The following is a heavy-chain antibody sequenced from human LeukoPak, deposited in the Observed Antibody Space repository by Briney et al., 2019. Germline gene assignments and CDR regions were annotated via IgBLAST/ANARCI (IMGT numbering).Heavy chain of an antibody. J-gene: IGHJ4*02. CDR3: AREQLRYFDWLHDY. V-gene: IGHV4-34*01. Sequence: SETLSLTCAVYGGSFSGYYWSWLRQPPGKGLEWIGEINHSGSTNYNPSLKSRVTISVDTSKNQFSLKLSSVTAADTAVYYCAREQLRYFDWLHDYWGQGTLVTVSS. D-gene: IGHD3-9*01. CDR1: GGSFSGYY. CDR2: INHSGST.